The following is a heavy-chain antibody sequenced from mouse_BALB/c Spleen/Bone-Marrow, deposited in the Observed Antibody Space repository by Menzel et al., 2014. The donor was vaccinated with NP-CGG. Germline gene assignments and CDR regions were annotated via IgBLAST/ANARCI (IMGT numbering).Heavy chain of an antibody. V-gene: IGHV1-19*01. D-gene: IGHD2-10*01. CDR1: GYTFTDYY. CDR2: VNPYNGGT. CDR3: ARPPYYGNYVDY. Sequence: EVQLQQSGPELVKPGASVKMSCKASGYTFTDYYMDWVKQSHGESFEWIGRVNPYNGGTSYNQKFKGKATLTVDKSSSIAYMELNSLTSEDSAVYYCARPPYYGNYVDYWGQGTTLTVSS. J-gene: IGHJ2*01.